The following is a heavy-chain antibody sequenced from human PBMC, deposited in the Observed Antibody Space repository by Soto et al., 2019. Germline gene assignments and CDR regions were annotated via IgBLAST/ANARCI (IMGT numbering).Heavy chain of an antibody. CDR2: IGPTGDT. Sequence: QVQQQQWGARLLKPSETLSLTCAEYGRSMSGYNWSWLRRSPVRGLEWIGEIGPTGDTNYGPSFMSRVTVSVDTSKYELSPRLTQVTAADTATYLCAGNGVGFGFDIWGLGTMVSVSS. J-gene: IGHJ3*02. V-gene: IGHV4-34*02. D-gene: IGHD3-10*01. CDR1: GRSMSGYN. CDR3: AGNGVGFGFDI.